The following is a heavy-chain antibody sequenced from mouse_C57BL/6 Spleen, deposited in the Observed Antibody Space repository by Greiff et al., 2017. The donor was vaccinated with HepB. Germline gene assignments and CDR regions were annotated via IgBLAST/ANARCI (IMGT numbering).Heavy chain of an antibody. D-gene: IGHD4-1*01. V-gene: IGHV1-15*01. J-gene: IGHJ2*01. CDR3: TSLGPDFDY. Sequence: VKLVESGAELVRPGASVTLSCKASGYTFTDYEMHWVKQTPVHGLEWIGAIDPETGGTAYNQKFKGKAILTADKSSSTAYMELRSLTSEDSAVYYCTSLGPDFDYWGQGTTLTVSS. CDR2: IDPETGGT. CDR1: GYTFTDYE.